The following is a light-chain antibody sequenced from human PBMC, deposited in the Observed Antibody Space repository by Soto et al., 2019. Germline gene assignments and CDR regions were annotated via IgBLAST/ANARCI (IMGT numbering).Light chain of an antibody. CDR3: QQYNNWPRT. V-gene: IGKV3-15*01. CDR2: GAS. J-gene: IGKJ1*01. Sequence: EIVMTQSPATLSVSPGERATLSCRASQSISSNLAWYQQKPGQAPRLLIYGASTRATGIPASFSGSGSGTEFTLTISNLQSEDFAVYYCQQYNNWPRTFGQGTKVDIK. CDR1: QSISSN.